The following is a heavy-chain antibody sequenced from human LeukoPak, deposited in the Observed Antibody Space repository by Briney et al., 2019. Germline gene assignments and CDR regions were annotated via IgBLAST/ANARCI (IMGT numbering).Heavy chain of an antibody. J-gene: IGHJ4*02. CDR2: ISGSGVST. D-gene: IGHD1-26*01. CDR1: GFTLSTNA. Sequence: TGGSLRLSCLTSGFTLSTNAMSWVRQAPGKGLEWISGISGSGVSTYYADSVKGRFTISRDDSRNTLYLQMNSLRGDDTAVYYCAKDVGKWESLHFFDYWGQGTLVTVSS. V-gene: IGHV3-23*01. CDR3: AKDVGKWESLHFFDY.